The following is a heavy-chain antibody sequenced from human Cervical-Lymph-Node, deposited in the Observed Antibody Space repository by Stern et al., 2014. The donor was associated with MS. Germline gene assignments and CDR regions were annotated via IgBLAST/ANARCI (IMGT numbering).Heavy chain of an antibody. CDR2: INTYTGSP. V-gene: IGHV7-4-1*02. J-gene: IGHJ5*02. CDR3: ARVPHPWQQLALNWFDP. Sequence: QVQLVESGSELRKPGASVKVSCKASGYTFTTYSLNWVRQAPGQGLEWLGWINTYTGSPTYAQGFTGRFVFSLDTSVSTAYLQISSLKTEDTAVYYCARVPHPWQQLALNWFDPWGQGTLVTVSS. D-gene: IGHD6-13*01. CDR1: GYTFTTYS.